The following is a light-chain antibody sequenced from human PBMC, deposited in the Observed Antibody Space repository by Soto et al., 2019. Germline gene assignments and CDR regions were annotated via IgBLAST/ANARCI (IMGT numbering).Light chain of an antibody. V-gene: IGLV1-47*01. CDR2: RNN. J-gene: IGLJ2*01. CDR1: SSNIGSNY. Sequence: QSVLTQPPSASGTPGQRVTISCSGSSSNIGSNYVYWYQQLPGTAPKLLIYRNNERPSGVPDRFSGSKSGTSASLAISGLRSEDEADYYCAARDDSLSGPVFGGGTKLNVL. CDR3: AARDDSLSGPV.